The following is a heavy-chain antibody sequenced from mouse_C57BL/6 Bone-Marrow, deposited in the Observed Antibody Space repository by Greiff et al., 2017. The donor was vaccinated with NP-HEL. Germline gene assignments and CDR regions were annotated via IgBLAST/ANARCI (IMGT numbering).Heavy chain of an antibody. J-gene: IGHJ3*01. V-gene: IGHV14-4*01. Sequence: EVKLVESGAELVRPGASVKLSCTASGFNIKDDYMHWVKQRPEQGLEWIGWIDPENGDTEYASKFQGKATITADTSSNTAYLQLSSLTSEDTAVYYCTTFPLRICYDPAWFAYWGQGTLVTVSA. CDR1: GFNIKDDY. CDR2: IDPENGDT. D-gene: IGHD2-4*01. CDR3: TTFPLRICYDPAWFAY.